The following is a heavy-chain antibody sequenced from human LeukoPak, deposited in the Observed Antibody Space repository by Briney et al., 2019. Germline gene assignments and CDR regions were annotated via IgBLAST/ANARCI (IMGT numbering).Heavy chain of an antibody. CDR2: ISSSSSYI. CDR3: AKDSGRDAHFDY. V-gene: IGHV3-21*01. Sequence: PGGSLRLSGAASGFTFSSYSMNWVRQAPGKGLEWVSSISSSSSYIYYADSVKGRFTISRDNAKNSLYLQMNSLRAEDTAVYYCAKDSGRDAHFDYWGQGTLVTVSS. J-gene: IGHJ4*02. CDR1: GFTFSSYS. D-gene: IGHD6-25*01.